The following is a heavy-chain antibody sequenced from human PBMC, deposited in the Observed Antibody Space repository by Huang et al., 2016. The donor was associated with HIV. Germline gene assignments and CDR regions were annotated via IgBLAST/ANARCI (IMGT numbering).Heavy chain of an antibody. CDR3: ARPLRNPNLRWPGLYFDH. CDR1: GGSISGHY. CDR2: VYYRGST. J-gene: IGHJ4*02. V-gene: IGHV4-59*11. D-gene: IGHD4-17*01. Sequence: QVQLHESGPGLVKPSETLSLTCTVSGGSISGHYWSWLRQPPGKGLEWIGNVYYRGSTNYNPSLKGRATISVDTSKNQFSLRLSSVTAADTAVYYCARPLRNPNLRWPGLYFDHWGPGTLVTVSS.